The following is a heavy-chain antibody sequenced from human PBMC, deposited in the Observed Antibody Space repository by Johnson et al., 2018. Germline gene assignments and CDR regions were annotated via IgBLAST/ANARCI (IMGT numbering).Heavy chain of an antibody. CDR2: INRDGKTT. V-gene: IGHV3-74*01. J-gene: IGHJ6*02. CDR1: GFTFSNYW. CDR3: ARRYDSDSGDHVQLASHYGMDV. Sequence: VQLQESGGGLVQPGGSLRLSCAASGFTFSNYWMHWVRQAPGKGLVWVSRINRDGKTTHYADSVKGRFTISRDNAKNTLFLQMNSLRVEDTAVYYRARRYDSDSGDHVQLASHYGMDVWGQGTTVTVSS. D-gene: IGHD3-22*01.